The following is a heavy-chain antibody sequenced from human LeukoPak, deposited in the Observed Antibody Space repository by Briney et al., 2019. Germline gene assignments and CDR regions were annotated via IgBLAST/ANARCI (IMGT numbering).Heavy chain of an antibody. D-gene: IGHD2-2*01. CDR2: IRYDGSNK. Sequence: GGSLRLSCAASGFTFSSYGMHWVRQAPGKGLEWVAFIRYDGSNKYYADSVKGRFTISRDNSKNTLYLQMNSLRAEDTAVYYCAKERLGYCSSTSCYGIDYWGQGTLVTVSS. CDR3: AKERLGYCSSTSCYGIDY. J-gene: IGHJ4*02. V-gene: IGHV3-30*02. CDR1: GFTFSSYG.